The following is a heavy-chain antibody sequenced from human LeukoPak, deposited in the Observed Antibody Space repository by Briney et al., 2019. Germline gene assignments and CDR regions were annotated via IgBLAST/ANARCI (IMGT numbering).Heavy chain of an antibody. CDR3: AREILPHEGMYYYGSGGGGYFDY. CDR1: GGTFSSYA. Sequence: GSSVKVSCKASGGTFSSYAISWVRQAPGQGLEWMGRIIPILGIANYAQKFQGRVTITADKSTSTAYMELSSLRSEDTAVYYCAREILPHEGMYYYGSGGGGYFDYWGQGTLVIVSS. V-gene: IGHV1-69*04. J-gene: IGHJ4*02. D-gene: IGHD3-10*01. CDR2: IIPILGIA.